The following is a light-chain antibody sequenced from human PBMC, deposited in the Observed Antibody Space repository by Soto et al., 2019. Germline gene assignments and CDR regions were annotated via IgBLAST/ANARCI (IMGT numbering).Light chain of an antibody. CDR3: QQYGSSPFT. CDR1: QSVSSSY. V-gene: IGKV3-20*01. J-gene: IGKJ3*01. CDR2: GAS. Sequence: EIVLTQSPGTLSLSPGERATLSCRASQSVSSSYLAWYQQKPGQAPRLLIYGASSRATGIPDRFSGSGSGTHFTLAIRRLEPEDFAVDYCQQYGSSPFTCGPGTKVDIK.